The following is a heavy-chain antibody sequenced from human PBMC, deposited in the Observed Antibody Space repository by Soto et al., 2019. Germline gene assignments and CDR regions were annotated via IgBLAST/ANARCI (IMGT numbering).Heavy chain of an antibody. CDR1: GFTFNIYA. D-gene: IGHD3-22*01. J-gene: IGHJ4*02. CDR2: ISRYGDFT. CDR3: AKDRYLDHDSRGSSFDN. Sequence: EVQLLESGGDLIQPGGSLRLSCAASGFTFNIYAMAWVRQAPGKGLEWVSAISRYGDFTYYADSVEGRFTISRDNSKNSLYLQMNSLRAEDTALYYCAKDRYLDHDSRGSSFDNWGQGTRVTVSS. V-gene: IGHV3-23*01.